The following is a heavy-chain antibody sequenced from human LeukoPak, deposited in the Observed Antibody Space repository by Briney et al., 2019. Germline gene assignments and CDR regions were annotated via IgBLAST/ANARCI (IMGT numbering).Heavy chain of an antibody. J-gene: IGHJ4*02. V-gene: IGHV4-34*01. Sequence: SETLSLTCAVYGGSFSGCYWSWIRQPPGKGLEWIGEINHSGSTNYNPSLKSRVTISVDTSKNQFSLKLSSVTAADTAVYYCARRTSSTANWGQGTLVTVSS. CDR3: ARRTSSTAN. D-gene: IGHD6-13*01. CDR2: INHSGST. CDR1: GGSFSGCY.